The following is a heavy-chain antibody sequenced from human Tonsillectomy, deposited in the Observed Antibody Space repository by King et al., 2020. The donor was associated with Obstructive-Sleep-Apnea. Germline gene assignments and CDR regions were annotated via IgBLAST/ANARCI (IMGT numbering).Heavy chain of an antibody. V-gene: IGHV3-23*04. CDR3: AHYSSSWRYFQH. J-gene: IGHJ1*01. CDR2: ISGSGGST. CDR1: GFTFSSYA. D-gene: IGHD6-13*01. Sequence: VQLVESGGGLVQPGGSLRLSCAASGFTFSSYAMSWFRQAPGKGLEWVSAISGSGGSTYYADSVKGRFTISRDNSKNTLYLQMNSLRAEDTAVYYCAHYSSSWRYFQHWGQGTLVTVSS.